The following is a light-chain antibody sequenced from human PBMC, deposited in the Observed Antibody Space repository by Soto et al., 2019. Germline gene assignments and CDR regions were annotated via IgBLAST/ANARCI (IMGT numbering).Light chain of an antibody. V-gene: IGKV1-39*01. CDR2: AVS. CDR1: QSINKY. CDR3: QQTYSRVRT. J-gene: IGKJ1*01. Sequence: DMQMTQSPSSLSASVGDTVTITCRASQSINKYLNWYQQKPGKAPKLLIYAVSNLQGGVPSRFSGSGPGTDFTLTISSLQPEDSATYYCQQTYSRVRTFGQGTKVDIK.